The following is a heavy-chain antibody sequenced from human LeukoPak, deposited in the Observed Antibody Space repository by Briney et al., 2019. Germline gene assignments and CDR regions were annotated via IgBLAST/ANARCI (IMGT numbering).Heavy chain of an antibody. V-gene: IGHV1-2*02. J-gene: IGHJ5*02. D-gene: IGHD5-18*01. CDR3: ARAIQLWLPNWFDP. Sequence: ASVKVSCKASGYTFTGYYMHWVRQAPGQGLEWMGWINPNSGGTNYAQKFQGRVTMTRDTSISTAYMELSRLRSDDTAAYYCARAIQLWLPNWFDPWGQGTLVTVSS. CDR2: INPNSGGT. CDR1: GYTFTGYY.